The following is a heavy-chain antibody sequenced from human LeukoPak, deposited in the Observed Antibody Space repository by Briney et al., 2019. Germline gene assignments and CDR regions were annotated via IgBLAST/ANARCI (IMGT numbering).Heavy chain of an antibody. CDR3: ARVFRATIDY. CDR2: ISAYNGNT. Sequence: ASVKVSCKASGGTFSSYAISRVRQAPGQGLEWMGWISAYNGNTNYAQKLQGRVTMTTDTSTSTAYMELRSLRSDDTAVYYCARVFRATIDYWGQGTLVTVSS. V-gene: IGHV1-18*01. CDR1: GGTFSSYA. D-gene: IGHD1-26*01. J-gene: IGHJ4*02.